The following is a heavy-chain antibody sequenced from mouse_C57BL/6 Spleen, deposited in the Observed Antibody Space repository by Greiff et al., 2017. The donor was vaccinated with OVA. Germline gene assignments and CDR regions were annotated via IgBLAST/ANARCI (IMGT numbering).Heavy chain of an antibody. CDR3: ARLGLLGDFDY. CDR2: IDPSDSYT. CDR1: GYTFTSYW. V-gene: IGHV1-69*01. J-gene: IGHJ2*01. D-gene: IGHD3-1*01. Sequence: QVQLQQPGAELVMPGASVKLSCKASGYTFTSYWMHWVKQRPGQGLEWIGEIDPSDSYTNYNQKFKGKSTLTVDKSSSTAYMQLSSLTSEDSAVYYCARLGLLGDFDYWGQGTTLTVSS.